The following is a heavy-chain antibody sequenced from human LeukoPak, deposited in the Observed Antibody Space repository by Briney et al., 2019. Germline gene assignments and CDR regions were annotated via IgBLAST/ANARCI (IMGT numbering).Heavy chain of an antibody. CDR1: GFTFTSYA. CDR2: INAGNGNT. Sequence: PGGSLRLSCAASGFTFTSYAMHWVRQAPGQRLEWMGWINAGNGNTKYSQKFQGRVTITRDTSASTAYMELSSLRSEDTAVYYCARGKMVPTRYERVLHGMDVWGQGTTVTVSS. D-gene: IGHD2-8*01. CDR3: ARGKMVPTRYERVLHGMDV. J-gene: IGHJ6*02. V-gene: IGHV1-3*01.